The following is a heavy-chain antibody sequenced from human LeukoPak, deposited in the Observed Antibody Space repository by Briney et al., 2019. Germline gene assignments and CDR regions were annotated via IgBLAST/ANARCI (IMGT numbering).Heavy chain of an antibody. Sequence: KPGGSLRLSCAASGFTFRCYSLNWVRQAPGKGLEWVSCISGISSYYADSVKGRFTISRDNAKNSLYLQMNSLRAEDTAVYYCARDVYGSGSYYIDYWGQGTLVTVSS. J-gene: IGHJ4*02. CDR3: ARDVYGSGSYYIDY. V-gene: IGHV3-21*01. D-gene: IGHD3-10*01. CDR2: ISGISSY. CDR1: GFTFRCYS.